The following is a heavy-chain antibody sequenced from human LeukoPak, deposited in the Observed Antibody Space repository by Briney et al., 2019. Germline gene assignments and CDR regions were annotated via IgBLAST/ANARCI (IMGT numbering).Heavy chain of an antibody. CDR3: AKGRGYSLGDYFDY. D-gene: IGHD5-18*01. CDR2: ISSSGSTI. CDR1: GFTFSDYY. J-gene: IGHJ4*02. Sequence: GGSLRLSCAASGFTFSDYYMSWIRQAPGKGLEWVSYISSSGSTIYYADSVKGRFTISRDNAKNSLYLQMNSLRAEDMALYYCAKGRGYSLGDYFDYWGQGTLVTVSS. V-gene: IGHV3-11*01.